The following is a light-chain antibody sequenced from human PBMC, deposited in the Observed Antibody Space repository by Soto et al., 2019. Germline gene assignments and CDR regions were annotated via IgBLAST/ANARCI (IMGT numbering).Light chain of an antibody. J-gene: IGLJ3*02. V-gene: IGLV1-36*01. CDR1: TSNIGKNT. CDR3: GAWDETLNGWV. CDR2: YDD. Sequence: QSVLTQPPSVSAGPGQRGTISCSGSTSNIGKNTVNWYQQLPGEAPKLFIYYDDLLASGVSDRFSVSKSGTSASLAISGLQSEDEADYYCGAWDETLNGWVFGGGTQLTVL.